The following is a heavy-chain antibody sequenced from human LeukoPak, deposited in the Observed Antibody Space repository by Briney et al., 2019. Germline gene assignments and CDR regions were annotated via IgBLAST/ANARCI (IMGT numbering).Heavy chain of an antibody. D-gene: IGHD4/OR15-4a*01. CDR2: FGLEDGET. J-gene: IGHJ4*02. Sequence: ASVKVSCKVSGYTLTVLSMPWVRQAPGKGLDWMGGFGLEDGETIYAQKFQGRVTLTEATSTATAYMELNSLSSEATAVYYCATDLVWCGDPRDYWGQGTLVTVSS. CDR1: GYTLTVLS. V-gene: IGHV1-24*01. CDR3: ATDLVWCGDPRDY.